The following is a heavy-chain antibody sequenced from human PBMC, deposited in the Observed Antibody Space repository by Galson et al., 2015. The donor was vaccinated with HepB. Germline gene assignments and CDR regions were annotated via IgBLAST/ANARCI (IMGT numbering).Heavy chain of an antibody. J-gene: IGHJ5*02. CDR1: GYTFTSYD. D-gene: IGHD3-10*01. V-gene: IGHV1-8*01. CDR2: MNPNSGKT. Sequence: SVKVSCKASGYTFTSYDINWVRQATGQGLEWMGWMNPNSGKTGDAQKFQGRVTMTRNTSISTAYMELSSLRSEDTAVYYCAIGRTRRFGEFCWFDPWGQGTLVPVSS. CDR3: AIGRTRRFGEFCWFDP.